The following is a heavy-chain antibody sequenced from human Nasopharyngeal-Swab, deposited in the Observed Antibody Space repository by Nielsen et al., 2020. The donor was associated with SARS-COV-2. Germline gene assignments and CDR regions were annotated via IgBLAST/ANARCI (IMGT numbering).Heavy chain of an antibody. J-gene: IGHJ5*02. CDR2: IYYSGST. V-gene: IGHV4-59*12. CDR1: GGSISSYY. D-gene: IGHD3-3*01. CDR3: ARAGLRFLEWAKFDP. Sequence: SETLSLTCTVSGGSISSYYWSWIRQPPGKGLEWIGYIYYSGSTNYNPSLKSRVTISVDTSKNQFSLKLSSVTAADTAVYYCARAGLRFLEWAKFDPWGQGTLITVSS.